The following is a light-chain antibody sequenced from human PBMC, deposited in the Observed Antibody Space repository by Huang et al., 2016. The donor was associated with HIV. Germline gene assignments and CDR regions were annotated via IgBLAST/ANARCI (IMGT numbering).Light chain of an antibody. CDR1: QNVLYSSNNKNY. CDR2: WAS. V-gene: IGKV4-1*01. J-gene: IGKJ1*01. CDR3: QQYYSTPRT. Sequence: DIVMTQSPDSLAVSLGERANINCKSSQNVLYSSNNKNYLAWYQQKPGQPPKLLIYWASTRESGVPDRFSGSGSGTDFTLTISSLQAEDVAVYYCQQYYSTPRTFGQGTKVEIK.